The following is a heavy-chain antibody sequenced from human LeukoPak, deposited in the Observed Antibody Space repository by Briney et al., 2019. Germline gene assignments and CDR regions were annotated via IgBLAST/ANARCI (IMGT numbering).Heavy chain of an antibody. J-gene: IGHJ4*02. CDR2: INPSGGST. V-gene: IGHV1-46*01. D-gene: IGHD1-26*01. CDR3: ARPKRIVGATDQFDY. CDR1: GYTFTSYY. Sequence: ASVKVSCKASGYTFTSYYMHWVRQAPGQGLEWMGIINPSGGSTSYAQKFQGRVTMTRDTSTSTVYMELSSLRSDDTAVYYCARPKRIVGATDQFDYWGQGTLATVSS.